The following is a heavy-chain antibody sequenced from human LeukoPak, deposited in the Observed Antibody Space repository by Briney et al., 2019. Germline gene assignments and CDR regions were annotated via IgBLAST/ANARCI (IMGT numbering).Heavy chain of an antibody. CDR1: GGAFSGYH. CDR2: INDRGIT. J-gene: IGHJ4*02. Sequence: PSETLSLTCAVYGGAFSGYHWNWIRQAPGKGLEWIGEINDRGITNYNPSLKSRVTISVDPSKKQFSLRLRSLTAADTAVYYCARDPTTVVTVPYYFDDWGQGTLVTVSS. V-gene: IGHV4-34*01. CDR3: ARDPTTVVTVPYYFDD. D-gene: IGHD4-23*01.